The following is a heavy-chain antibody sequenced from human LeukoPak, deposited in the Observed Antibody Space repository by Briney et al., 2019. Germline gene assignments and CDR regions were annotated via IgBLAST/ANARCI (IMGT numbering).Heavy chain of an antibody. CDR2: IYTNEST. J-gene: IGHJ5*02. V-gene: IGHV4-4*07. D-gene: IGHD3-3*01. CDR1: GGSISSDY. Sequence: PSETLSLTCTVSGGSISSDYWSWIRQPAGKGLEWIGRIYTNESTNYNPSLKSRVTMSVDTSKNQLSLKMISVTDADTAVYYCARGVRRGITIFGVVGGWFDHWGPGTLVTVSS. CDR3: ARGVRRGITIFGVVGGWFDH.